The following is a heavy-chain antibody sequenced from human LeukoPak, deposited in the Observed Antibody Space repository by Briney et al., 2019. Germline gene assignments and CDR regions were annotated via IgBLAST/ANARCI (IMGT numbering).Heavy chain of an antibody. D-gene: IGHD5-12*01. CDR1: GGSISSSNW. J-gene: IGHJ4*02. V-gene: IGHV4-4*02. CDR2: IYHSGST. Sequence: SETLSLTCAVSGGSISSSNWWSWVRQPPGKGLEWIGEIYHSGSTNYNPSLKSRVTISVDKSKNQFSLKLSSVTAADTAVYYCARSGYSGYDYVDFDYWGQGTLVTVSS. CDR3: ARSGYSGYDYVDFDY.